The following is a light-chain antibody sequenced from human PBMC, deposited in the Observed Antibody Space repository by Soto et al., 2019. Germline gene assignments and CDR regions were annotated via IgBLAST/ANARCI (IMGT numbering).Light chain of an antibody. CDR3: SSYTTSNTRQIV. Sequence: SALTQPASVSGSPGQSITISCTGTSSDVGGYNYVSWYQHHPGKAPKLMIYDVSNRPSGISNRFSGSKSGNTASLTISGLQPEDEGDYYCSSYTTSNTRQIVFGTGTKVTVL. J-gene: IGLJ1*01. CDR1: SSDVGGYNY. CDR2: DVS. V-gene: IGLV2-14*03.